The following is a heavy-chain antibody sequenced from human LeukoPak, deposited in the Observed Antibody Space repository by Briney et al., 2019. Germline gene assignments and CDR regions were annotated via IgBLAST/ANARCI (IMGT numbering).Heavy chain of an antibody. J-gene: IGHJ4*02. V-gene: IGHV3-74*01. CDR2: INSDGSIT. D-gene: IGHD3-16*01. Sequence: GGSLRLSCAASGFTFSKHWMHWVRHAPGKGLVWVSRINSDGSITSYADSVKGRFTISRDNAKNTLYLQMNSLRAEDTAVYYCARDRGSTDFDYWGQGTLVTVSS. CDR1: GFTFSKHW. CDR3: ARDRGSTDFDY.